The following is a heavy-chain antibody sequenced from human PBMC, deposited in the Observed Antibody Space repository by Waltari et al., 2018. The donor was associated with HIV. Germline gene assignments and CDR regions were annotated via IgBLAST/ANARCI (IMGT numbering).Heavy chain of an antibody. D-gene: IGHD3-16*01. Sequence: EVQLLESGGGLVQPGGSLRLSCAASGFTFSSYAMSWVRQAPGKGLEWVSAISGSGGSTYDADAVKGRFTISRDNSKNTLYLQMNSLRAEDTAVYYCAKDLGGIMITFRDYWGQGTLVTVSS. V-gene: IGHV3-23*01. CDR3: AKDLGGIMITFRDY. CDR2: ISGSGGST. J-gene: IGHJ4*02. CDR1: GFTFSSYA.